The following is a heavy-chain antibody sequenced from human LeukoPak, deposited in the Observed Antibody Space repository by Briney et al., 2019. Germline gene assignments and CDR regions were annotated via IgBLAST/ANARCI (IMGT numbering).Heavy chain of an antibody. Sequence: ASVKVSFKASGGTLFSSYAISWVRQAPGQGLEWMGGIIPIFGPANYAQRFQGRVAITTDESTSTAYMELSSLRSEDTAVYYCARGELGRRITISGVWGQGTLVTVSS. CDR3: ARGELGRRITISGV. CDR1: GGTLFSSYA. D-gene: IGHD3-3*01. V-gene: IGHV1-69*05. J-gene: IGHJ4*02. CDR2: IIPIFGPA.